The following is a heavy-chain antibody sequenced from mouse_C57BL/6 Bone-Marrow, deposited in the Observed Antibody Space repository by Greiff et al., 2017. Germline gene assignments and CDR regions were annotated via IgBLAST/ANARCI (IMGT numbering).Heavy chain of an antibody. V-gene: IGHV5-4*01. D-gene: IGHD1-1*01. J-gene: IGHJ1*03. Sequence: EVHLVESGGGLVKPGGSLKLSCAASGFTFSSYAMSWVRQTPEKRLEWVATISDGGSYTYYPDNVKGRFTISRDNAKNNLYLQMSHLKSEDTAMYYGARDFTTVVDWYCDVWGTGTTVTVSS. CDR1: GFTFSSYA. CDR3: ARDFTTVVDWYCDV. CDR2: ISDGGSYT.